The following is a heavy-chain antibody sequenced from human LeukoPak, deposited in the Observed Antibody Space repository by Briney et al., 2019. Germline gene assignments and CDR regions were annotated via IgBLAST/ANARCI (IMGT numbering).Heavy chain of an antibody. CDR2: ISGSDNTI. J-gene: IGHJ4*02. Sequence: GRSLRLSCAASGFTFSAYEMNWVRQAPGKGLEWVSYISGSDNTIYSADSVKGRFTISRDNAKNSLFLQLSSLRAEDTAVYYCARAWRFSYFDNWGQGTLVTVSS. CDR3: ARAWRFSYFDN. V-gene: IGHV3-48*03. CDR1: GFTFSAYE. D-gene: IGHD3-3*01.